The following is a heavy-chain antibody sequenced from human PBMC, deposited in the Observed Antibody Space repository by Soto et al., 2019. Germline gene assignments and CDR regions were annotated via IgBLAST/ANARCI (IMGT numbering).Heavy chain of an antibody. V-gene: IGHV4-34*01. D-gene: IGHD2-2*01. J-gene: IGHJ6*03. Sequence: PPETLSLTCAVYGGSFSGYYWSWIRQPPGKWLEWIGEINHSGSTNYNQSLKRRVTISVDTSKNQFSLKLSSVTAADTAVYYCARGAGIIVVVTAATGDTSYYMDVWGNGTTVTVSS. CDR2: INHSGST. CDR3: ARGAGIIVVVTAATGDTSYYMDV. CDR1: GGSFSGYY.